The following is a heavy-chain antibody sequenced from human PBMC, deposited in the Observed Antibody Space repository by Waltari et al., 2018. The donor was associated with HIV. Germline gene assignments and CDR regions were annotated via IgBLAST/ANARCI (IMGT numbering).Heavy chain of an antibody. CDR1: GYSFTTYA. J-gene: IGHJ4*02. Sequence: QVQLVQSGAEGKKPGASVKVSCKASGYSFTTYAMHWVRQAPGQRLQWMGWINAGNGNTESSQKCQGRVTISRDTSANTAYMELSSLRSEDTAVYYCARTTIYWGPFDYWGQGSLVTVSS. CDR2: INAGNGNT. CDR3: ARTTIYWGPFDY. D-gene: IGHD3-16*01. V-gene: IGHV1-3*01.